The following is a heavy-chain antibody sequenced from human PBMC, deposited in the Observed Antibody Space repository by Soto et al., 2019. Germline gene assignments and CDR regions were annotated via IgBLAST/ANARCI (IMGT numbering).Heavy chain of an antibody. Sequence: GGSLRLSCAASGFTVSSNYMSWVRQAPGKGLEWVSVISGSGGSTYYADSVKGRFTISRDNSKNTLYLQMNSLRAEDTAVYYCAKRKHWGHGDYADYWGQGTLVTVSS. CDR1: GFTVSSNY. J-gene: IGHJ4*02. V-gene: IGHV3-23*01. D-gene: IGHD7-27*01. CDR2: ISGSGGST. CDR3: AKRKHWGHGDYADY.